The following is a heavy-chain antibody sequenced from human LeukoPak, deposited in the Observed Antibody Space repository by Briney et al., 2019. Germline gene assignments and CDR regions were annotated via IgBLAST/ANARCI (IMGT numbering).Heavy chain of an antibody. CDR2: INHSGST. V-gene: IGHV4-34*01. D-gene: IGHD6-13*01. CDR1: GGSFSGYY. J-gene: IGHJ4*02. Sequence: SETLSVTCAVYGGSFSGYYWSWIRQPPGNGLEWIGEINHSGSTNYNPSLKSRVTISVDTSKNQFSLKLSSVTAADTAVYYCARSEIAAAGLIDYWGQGTLVTVSS. CDR3: ARSEIAAAGLIDY.